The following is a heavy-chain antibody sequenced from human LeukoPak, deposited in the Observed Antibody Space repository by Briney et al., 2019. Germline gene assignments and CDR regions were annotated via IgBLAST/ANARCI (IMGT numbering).Heavy chain of an antibody. Sequence: PSETLSLTCAGYGGSFSGYYWSGMRQPPGKGREGIGEINHSGSTNYNPSLKSRVTTSVDTPKNPFSLKLSSVTAADTAVYYCAREENIAAAASTWFDPWGQGTLVTVSS. V-gene: IGHV4-34*01. J-gene: IGHJ5*02. CDR3: AREENIAAAASTWFDP. D-gene: IGHD6-13*01. CDR1: GGSFSGYY. CDR2: INHSGST.